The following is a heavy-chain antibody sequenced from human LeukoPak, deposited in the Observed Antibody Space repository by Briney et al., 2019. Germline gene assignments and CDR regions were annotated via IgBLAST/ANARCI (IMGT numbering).Heavy chain of an antibody. Sequence: SETLSLTCAVYGGSFSGYYWSWIRQPPGKGLEWLGEINHSGSTNYNPSLKSRVTISVDTSKNQFSLKLSSVTAADTAVYYCARRSLWPAKGNWFDRWGQGTLVTVSS. V-gene: IGHV4-34*01. CDR3: ARRSLWPAKGNWFDR. CDR2: INHSGST. CDR1: GGSFSGYY. J-gene: IGHJ5*02. D-gene: IGHD2-21*01.